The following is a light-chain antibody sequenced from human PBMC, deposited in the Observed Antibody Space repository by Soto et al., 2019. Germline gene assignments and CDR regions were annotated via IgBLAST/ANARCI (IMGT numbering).Light chain of an antibody. CDR3: QQRSNWPPHT. J-gene: IGKJ2*01. Sequence: EIEMTQSPATLSLAPGERVTLSCRASESVSTNLAWYQQKAGQAPRLLIYGASTRATGIPARFSGSGSGTEFTLTISSLQSEDFAVYYCQQRSNWPPHTFGQGTKLQIK. V-gene: IGKV3-15*01. CDR2: GAS. CDR1: ESVSTN.